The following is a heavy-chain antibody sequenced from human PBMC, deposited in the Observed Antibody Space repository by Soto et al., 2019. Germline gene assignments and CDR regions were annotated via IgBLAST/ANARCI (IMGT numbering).Heavy chain of an antibody. CDR1: GGSISSGGNY. J-gene: IGHJ6*02. CDR2: IYHSGST. CDR3: ARARMVRGVIYYYGMDV. Sequence: QVQLQESGPGLVKSSQTLSLTCTVSGGSISSGGNYWSWIRQHPGKGLEWIGYIYHSGSTYYNPSLKSRVTRSVGTSKNQFSLKLNSVTAADTAVYYCARARMVRGVIYYYGMDVWGQGTTVTVSS. D-gene: IGHD3-10*01. V-gene: IGHV4-31*03.